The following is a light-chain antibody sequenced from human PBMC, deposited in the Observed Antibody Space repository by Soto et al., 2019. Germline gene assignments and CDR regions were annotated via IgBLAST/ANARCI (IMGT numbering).Light chain of an antibody. CDR3: QQYNNYWT. CDR2: KAS. J-gene: IGKJ1*01. CDR1: QSISSW. Sequence: DIQMTQSPSTLSASVGDRVTITCRASQSISSWLAWYQQKPGKAPKLLIYKASSLESGVPSRFSGSGSGTEFTLTIISLQPDDFATYYCQQYNNYWTFGQGTKVDIK. V-gene: IGKV1-5*03.